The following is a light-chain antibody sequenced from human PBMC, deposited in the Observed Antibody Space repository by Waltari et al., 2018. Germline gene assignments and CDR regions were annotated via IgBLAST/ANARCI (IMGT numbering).Light chain of an antibody. V-gene: IGKV4-1*01. CDR2: WAS. J-gene: IGKJ3*01. CDR1: QSVLYTSDNKNY. CDR3: QQYYGTPQFT. Sequence: DIVMTQSPDSLAVSLGERATINCKSSQSVLYTSDNKNYLAWYQQRPGQPPKLLIYWASTRVSGVPDRFSGSGSGTDFTLTIRSLQAEDVAVYYCQQYYGTPQFTFGPGTRVDIK.